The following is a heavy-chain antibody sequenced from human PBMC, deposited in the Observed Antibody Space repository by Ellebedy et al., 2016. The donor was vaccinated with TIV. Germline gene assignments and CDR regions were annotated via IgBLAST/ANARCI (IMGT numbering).Heavy chain of an antibody. CDR2: IHPGEGST. CDR3: ARTSDCSGGSCNDYYYGMDV. V-gene: IGHV1-46*01. Sequence: AASVKVSCKASGYTFTSYYIHWMRRAPGQGLEWMGIIHPGEGSTDYAQKFQGRVTMTRDTSTSTVYMELSSLRSEDTAVYYCARTSDCSGGSCNDYYYGMDVWGHGTTVTVSS. J-gene: IGHJ6*02. CDR1: GYTFTSYY. D-gene: IGHD2-15*01.